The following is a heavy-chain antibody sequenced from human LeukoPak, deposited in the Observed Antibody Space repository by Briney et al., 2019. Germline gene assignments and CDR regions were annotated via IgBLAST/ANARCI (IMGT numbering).Heavy chain of an antibody. CDR2: INPNSGGT. J-gene: IGHJ1*01. CDR1: GYTFTGYY. V-gene: IGHV1-2*06. Sequence: GASVKVSCKASGYTFTGYYMHWVRQAPGQGLEWMGRINPNSGGTNYAQKFQGRVTMTTDTSTSTAYMELRSLRSDDTAVYYCARVHYGYYDSSGSPHFQHWGQGTLVTVSS. D-gene: IGHD3-22*01. CDR3: ARVHYGYYDSSGSPHFQH.